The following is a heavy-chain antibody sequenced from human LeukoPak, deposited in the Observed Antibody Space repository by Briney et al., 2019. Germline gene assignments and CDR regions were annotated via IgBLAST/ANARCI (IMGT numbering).Heavy chain of an antibody. Sequence: PGGSLRLSCAASGFTFSNAWMSWVRQAPGKGLEWVGRIKSKTDGGTTDYAAPVTGSSTILRDRSKNTLYLQMNSLKTEDTAVYYCTTEGSQAYYYGSGSYYNVGSFDYWGQGTLVAVSS. CDR3: TTEGSQAYYYGSGSYYNVGSFDY. J-gene: IGHJ4*02. CDR2: IKSKTDGGTT. V-gene: IGHV3-15*01. CDR1: GFTFSNAW. D-gene: IGHD3-10*01.